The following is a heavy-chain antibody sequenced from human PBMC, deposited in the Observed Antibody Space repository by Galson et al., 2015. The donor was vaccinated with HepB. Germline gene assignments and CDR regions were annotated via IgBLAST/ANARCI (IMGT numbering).Heavy chain of an antibody. CDR2: ISGSGGST. Sequence: SLRLSCAASGFTFSSYAMSWVRQAPGKGLEWVSAISGSGGSTYYADSVKGRFTISRDNSKNTLYLQMNSLRAEDTAVYYCAKVFLETMYYFDYWGQGTLVTVSS. V-gene: IGHV3-23*01. CDR1: GFTFSSYA. D-gene: IGHD3-3*01. CDR3: AKVFLETMYYFDY. J-gene: IGHJ4*02.